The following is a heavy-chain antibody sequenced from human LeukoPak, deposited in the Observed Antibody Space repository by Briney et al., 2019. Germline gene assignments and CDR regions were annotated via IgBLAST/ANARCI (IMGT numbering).Heavy chain of an antibody. CDR1: GGSISSSYY. J-gene: IGHJ5*02. CDR3: ARRPMLRAAAGTFDP. Sequence: PSETLSLTCTVSGGSISSSYYWGWIRQPPGKGLEWIGSIYYSANTYYNPSLKSRVTISVDTSKNQFSLKLSSVTAADTAVYYCARRPMLRAAAGTFDPWGQGTLVTVSS. V-gene: IGHV4-39*01. CDR2: IYYSANT. D-gene: IGHD6-13*01.